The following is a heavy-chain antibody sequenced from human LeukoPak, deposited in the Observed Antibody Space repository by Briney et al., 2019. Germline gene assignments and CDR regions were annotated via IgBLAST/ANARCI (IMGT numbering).Heavy chain of an antibody. CDR2: MYYSGST. CDR3: ARRGKQQLVPFFDY. J-gene: IGHJ4*02. CDR1: GGSVRNGIYY. Sequence: SETLSLTCTVSGGSVRNGIYYWSWIRQPPGKGLEWIGHMYYSGSTNYNPSLKSRVTISVDTSKNQFSLKLSSVTAADTAVYYCARRGKQQLVPFFDYWGQGTLVTVSS. V-gene: IGHV4-61*01. D-gene: IGHD6-13*01.